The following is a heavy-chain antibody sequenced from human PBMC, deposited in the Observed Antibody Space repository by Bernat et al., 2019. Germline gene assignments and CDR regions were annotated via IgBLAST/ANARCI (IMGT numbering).Heavy chain of an antibody. V-gene: IGHV3-74*01. CDR2: INIDGTTT. J-gene: IGHJ4*02. Sequence: EVQLAESGGGLVQPGGSLRLSCAASGFTFRDYWMDWVRQAPGKGPVWVSRINIDGTTTNYADSVKGRFTMSRDNAKNTVYLQMNSLRAEDTAVYYCVRDPNRRLDYWGQGTQVTVSP. D-gene: IGHD2-21*02. CDR1: GFTFRDYW. CDR3: VRDPNRRLDY.